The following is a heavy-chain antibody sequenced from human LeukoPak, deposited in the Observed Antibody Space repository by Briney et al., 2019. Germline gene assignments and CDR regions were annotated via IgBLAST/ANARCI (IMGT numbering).Heavy chain of an antibody. CDR2: MYYSGTA. Sequence: SETLSLTCTVSGGSISSGSYYWGWIRQPPGKGLEWIASMYYSGTAFYSPSLKRRVTISVETSKNQLSLKLGSVTAADTAVYYCARHPPRDGSAFDYWGQGNLVTVSS. V-gene: IGHV4-39*01. CDR1: GGSISSGSYY. CDR3: ARHPPRDGSAFDY. J-gene: IGHJ4*02.